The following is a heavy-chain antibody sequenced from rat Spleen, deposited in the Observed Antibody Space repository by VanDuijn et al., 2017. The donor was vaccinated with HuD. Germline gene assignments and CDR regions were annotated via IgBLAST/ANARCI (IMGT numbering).Heavy chain of an antibody. V-gene: IGHV5-31*01. Sequence: EVQLVESGGGLVQPGRSLKLSCVASGFTFSDYWMTWIRQAPGKGLECIASITNGGGSTYYLDSVRGRFTISRDNAKSTLYLQMNSLRSEDTATYYCARPGYGYPFAYWGQGTLVTVSS. D-gene: IGHD1-7*01. CDR1: GFTFSDYW. CDR2: ITNGGGST. J-gene: IGHJ3*01. CDR3: ARPGYGYPFAY.